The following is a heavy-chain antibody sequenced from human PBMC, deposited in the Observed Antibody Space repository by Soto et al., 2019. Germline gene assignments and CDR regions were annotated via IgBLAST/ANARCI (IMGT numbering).Heavy chain of an antibody. Sequence: QVQLVPSGAAVQKPGSSVKVSCKASGGTFSSYAISWVRQAPGQGLEWMGGIIHIFGTANYAQKFHGGVTITADEATSTAYLELRSLRSEDTAVYYCARDRSAYSGGDCYTGSDYWSQGTLVTVSS. D-gene: IGHD2-21*02. CDR3: ARDRSAYSGGDCYTGSDY. V-gene: IGHV1-69*01. J-gene: IGHJ4*02. CDR1: GGTFSSYA. CDR2: IIHIFGTA.